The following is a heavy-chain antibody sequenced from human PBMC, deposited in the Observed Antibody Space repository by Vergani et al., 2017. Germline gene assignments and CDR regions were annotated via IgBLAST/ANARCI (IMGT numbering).Heavy chain of an antibody. J-gene: IGHJ4*02. Sequence: VQLVESGGGLVKPGGSLRLSCAASGFTFSSYGMHWVRQAPGKGLEWVSVIWYDGSNKYYADSVKGRFTISRDNSKNTLYLQMNSLRAEDTAVYYCAGGSCSGGSCYAYFDYWGQGTLVTVSS. CDR1: GFTFSSYG. V-gene: IGHV3-33*01. D-gene: IGHD2-15*01. CDR3: AGGSCSGGSCYAYFDY. CDR2: IWYDGSNK.